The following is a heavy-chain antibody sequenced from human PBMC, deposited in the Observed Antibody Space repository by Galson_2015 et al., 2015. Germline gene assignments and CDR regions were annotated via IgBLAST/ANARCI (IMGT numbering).Heavy chain of an antibody. CDR2: IYSGGST. J-gene: IGHJ6*02. CDR3: ARMAGYSYGYVSYYYGMDV. V-gene: IGHV3-53*01. CDR1: GFTVSSNY. D-gene: IGHD5-18*01. Sequence: SLRLSCAASGFTVSSNYMSWVRQAPGKGLEWVSVIYSGGSTYYADSVKGRFTISRDNSKNTLYLQMNSLGAEDTAVYYCARMAGYSYGYVSYYYGMDVWGQGTTVTVSS.